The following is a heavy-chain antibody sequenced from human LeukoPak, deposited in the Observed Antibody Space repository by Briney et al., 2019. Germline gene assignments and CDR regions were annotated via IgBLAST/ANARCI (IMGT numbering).Heavy chain of an antibody. D-gene: IGHD6-19*01. V-gene: IGHV4-61*02. CDR3: ARDHIAVIDY. Sequence: TLSLTCTVSGGSISSGSYYWSWIRQPAGKGLEWIGRIYTSGSTNYNPSLKSRVTISVDTSKNQFSLKLSSVTAADTAVYYCARDHIAVIDYWGQGTLVTVSS. J-gene: IGHJ4*02. CDR2: IYTSGST. CDR1: GGSISSGSYY.